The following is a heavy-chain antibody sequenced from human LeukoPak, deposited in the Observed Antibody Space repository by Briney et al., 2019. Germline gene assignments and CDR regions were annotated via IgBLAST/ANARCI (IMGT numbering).Heavy chain of an antibody. Sequence: GGSLRLSCAASEFTFSNFWMSWVRQAPGKGLEWVANIKGDGSEKTYVDSVKGRFTVSRNNAENSLFLQMHSGRAEYTAVYYCARARGWSYFDYWGRGSLVTVSS. CDR1: EFTFSNFW. CDR3: ARARGWSYFDY. V-gene: IGHV3-7*01. CDR2: IKGDGSEK. D-gene: IGHD6-19*01. J-gene: IGHJ4*02.